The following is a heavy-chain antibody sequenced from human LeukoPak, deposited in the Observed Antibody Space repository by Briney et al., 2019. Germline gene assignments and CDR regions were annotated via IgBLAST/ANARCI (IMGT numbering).Heavy chain of an antibody. CDR2: ISPSGDIT. Sequence: GGSLRLSCAASGFIFSSHGMNWVRQAPGKGLEWVSGISPSGDITYYADSVKGRFTISRDNSKNTVYLQMNSLRADDTAVYYCASAGYLITFGGVIRWGQGSLVTVSS. J-gene: IGHJ4*02. V-gene: IGHV3-23*01. D-gene: IGHD3-16*02. CDR3: ASAGYLITFGGVIR. CDR1: GFIFSSHG.